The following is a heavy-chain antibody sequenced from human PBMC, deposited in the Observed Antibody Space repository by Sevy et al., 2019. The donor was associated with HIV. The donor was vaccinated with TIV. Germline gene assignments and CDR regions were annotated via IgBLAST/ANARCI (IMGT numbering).Heavy chain of an antibody. CDR1: GFTFSSYA. CDR2: ISGSGGST. Sequence: GGSLRLSCAASGFTFSSYAMSWVRQAPGKGLEWVSAISGSGGSTYYADSVKGRFTISRDNSKNTLYLQMNSLRAEDTAVYYCAKDPRRRDYDFWSGYWGCYFDYWGQEPWSPSPQ. CDR3: AKDPRRRDYDFWSGYWGCYFDY. V-gene: IGHV3-23*01. J-gene: IGHJ4*01. D-gene: IGHD3-3*01.